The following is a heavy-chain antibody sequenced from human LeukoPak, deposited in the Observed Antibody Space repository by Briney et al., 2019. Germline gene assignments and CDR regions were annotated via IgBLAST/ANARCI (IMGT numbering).Heavy chain of an antibody. Sequence: GESLEISWQGSGYRFTSYWIGWVRQLPGEGLEWMGIIYPGDSDTRYSPSFQGQVTISADKSISTAYLQWSSLKASDTAMYYCARFHYDILTGYDYWGQGTLVTVSS. CDR3: ARFHYDILTGYDY. CDR1: GYRFTSYW. CDR2: IYPGDSDT. V-gene: IGHV5-51*01. J-gene: IGHJ4*02. D-gene: IGHD3-9*01.